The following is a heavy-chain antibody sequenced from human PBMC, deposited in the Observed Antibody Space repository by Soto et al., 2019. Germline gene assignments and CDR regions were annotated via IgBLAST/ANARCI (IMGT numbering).Heavy chain of an antibody. J-gene: IGHJ4*02. D-gene: IGHD6-19*01. Sequence: ASVKVSCKASGGTFSSYAISWVRQAPGQGLEWMGGIIPIFGTASYAQKFQGRVTITADKSTSTAYMELSSLRSEDTAVYYCARGRVAVAGRGFGIYYFDYWGQGTLVTVSS. CDR1: GGTFSSYA. V-gene: IGHV1-69*06. CDR3: ARGRVAVAGRGFGIYYFDY. CDR2: IIPIFGTA.